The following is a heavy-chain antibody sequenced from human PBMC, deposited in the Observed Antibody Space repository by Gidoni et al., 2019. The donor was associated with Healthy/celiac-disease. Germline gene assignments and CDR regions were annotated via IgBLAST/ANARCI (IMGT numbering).Heavy chain of an antibody. V-gene: IGHV3-9*01. D-gene: IGHD1-26*01. J-gene: IGHJ5*02. CDR2: ISWNRDNI. CDR3: TKSGEWELLRSWFDP. Sequence: EVQLVESGGGLVQPGRSLRLSCAASGFTFDDYAMHWVRQAPGKGLEWVSGISWNRDNIAYADSVKGRFTISRDNAKNSLYLQMNSLRAEDTALYYCTKSGEWELLRSWFDPWGQGTLVTVSS. CDR1: GFTFDDYA.